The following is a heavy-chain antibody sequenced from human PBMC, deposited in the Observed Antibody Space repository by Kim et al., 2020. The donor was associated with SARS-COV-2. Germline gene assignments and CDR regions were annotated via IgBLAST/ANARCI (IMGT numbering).Heavy chain of an antibody. Sequence: GGSLRLSCAASGFTFSSYAMSWVRQAPGKGLEWVSAISGSGGSTYYADSVKGRFTISRDNSKNTLYLQMNSLRAEDTAVYYCAKKGGWLPSYYYYGMDVWGQGTTVTVSS. CDR1: GFTFSSYA. V-gene: IGHV3-23*01. CDR2: ISGSGGST. CDR3: AKKGGWLPSYYYYGMDV. D-gene: IGHD3-22*01. J-gene: IGHJ6*02.